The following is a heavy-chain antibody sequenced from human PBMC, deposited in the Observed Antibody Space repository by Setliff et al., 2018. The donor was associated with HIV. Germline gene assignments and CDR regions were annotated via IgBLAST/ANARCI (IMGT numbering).Heavy chain of an antibody. CDR3: ASARIPTGGTSTSFDY. CDR2: ISYDGKTT. Sequence: VGSLRLSCVASGFTFSTFAMYWVRQAPAKGLEWVSAISYDGKTTHYADSVMGRFTVSRDNSKNTLYLQLNGLRPGDTGVYYCASARIPTGGTSTSFDYWGQGTQVTVSS. J-gene: IGHJ4*02. D-gene: IGHD1-1*01. V-gene: IGHV3-30*04. CDR1: GFTFSTFA.